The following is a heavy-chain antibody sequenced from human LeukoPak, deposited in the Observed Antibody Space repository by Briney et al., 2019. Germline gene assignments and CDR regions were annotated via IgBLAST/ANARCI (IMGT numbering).Heavy chain of an antibody. CDR1: GGSFSGYY. J-gene: IGHJ3*02. CDR3: AGGESPSQADAFDI. V-gene: IGHV4-34*01. Sequence: SETLSLTCAVSGGSFSGYYWSWIRQPPGKGLEWIGEINHSGSTNYNPSLKSRVTISVDTSKTQFSLKLSSVTAADTAVYYCAGGESPSQADAFDIWGQGTMVTVSP. CDR2: INHSGST.